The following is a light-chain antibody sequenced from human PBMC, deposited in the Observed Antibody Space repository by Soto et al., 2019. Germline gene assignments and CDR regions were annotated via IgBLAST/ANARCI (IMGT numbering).Light chain of an antibody. CDR2: VAS. CDR3: QQYGSSPGT. V-gene: IGKV3-20*01. Sequence: EIVMTQSPATLSVSPGERATLSCRASQSVSSNLAWCQQKPGQAPRLLIYVASSRATGIPDRFSGSGSGTDFTLTISRLEPEDFAVYYCQQYGSSPGTFGGGTKVDIK. CDR1: QSVSSN. J-gene: IGKJ4*01.